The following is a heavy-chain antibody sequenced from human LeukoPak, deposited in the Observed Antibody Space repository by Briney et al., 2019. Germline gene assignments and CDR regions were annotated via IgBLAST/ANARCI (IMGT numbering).Heavy chain of an antibody. CDR3: VKGITAMVPFFDY. J-gene: IGHJ4*02. D-gene: IGHD5-18*01. V-gene: IGHV3-23*01. Sequence: GGSLRLSCAASGFTFSNAWMSWVRQAPGKGLEWVSAISGSGGSTYYADSVKGRFTISRDNSKNTLYLQMSSLRAEDTAVYYCVKGITAMVPFFDYWGQGTLVTVSS. CDR1: GFTFSNAW. CDR2: ISGSGGST.